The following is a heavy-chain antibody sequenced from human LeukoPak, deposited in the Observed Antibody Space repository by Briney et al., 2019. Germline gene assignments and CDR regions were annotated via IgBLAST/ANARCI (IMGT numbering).Heavy chain of an antibody. D-gene: IGHD6-19*01. V-gene: IGHV4-61*01. CDR2: IYYSGST. J-gene: IGHJ4*02. Sequence: PSETLSLTCTVSGGSVSSGSYYWSWIRQPPGRGLEWIGYIYYSGSTNYNPSLKSRVTISVDTSKNQFSLKLSSVTAADTAVYCCARLVDAVASFDYWGQGTLVTVSS. CDR3: ARLVDAVASFDY. CDR1: GGSVSSGSYY.